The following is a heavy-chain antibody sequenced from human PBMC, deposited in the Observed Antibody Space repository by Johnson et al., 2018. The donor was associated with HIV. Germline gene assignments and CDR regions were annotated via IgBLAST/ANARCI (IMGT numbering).Heavy chain of an antibody. V-gene: IGHV3-11*04. Sequence: QVQLVESGGGLVQPGGSLRLSCAVSGFTFSDYYMSWIRQAPGKGLEWVSYISSSGSTIYYADSVKGRFTISRDNAKNSLYLQMNSLRVEDTAVYYCAKVAVATAAGGVALDIWGPGTMVTVS. CDR1: GFTFSDYY. J-gene: IGHJ3*02. D-gene: IGHD6-13*01. CDR2: ISSSGSTI. CDR3: AKVAVATAAGGVALDI.